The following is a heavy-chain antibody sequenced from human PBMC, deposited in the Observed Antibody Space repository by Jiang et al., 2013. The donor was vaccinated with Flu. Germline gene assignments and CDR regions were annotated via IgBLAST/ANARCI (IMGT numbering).Heavy chain of an antibody. CDR3: ARFLANWGLGLLLHNWFDP. CDR2: ISAYNGNT. Sequence: GAEVKKPGASVKVSCKASGYTFTSYGISWVRQAPGQGLEWMGWISAYNGNTNYAQKLQGRVTMTTDTSTSTAYMELRSLRSDDTAVYYCARFLANWGLGLLLHNWFDPWGQGTLVTVSS. CDR1: GYTFTSYG. V-gene: IGHV1-18*01. D-gene: IGHD7-27*01. J-gene: IGHJ5*02.